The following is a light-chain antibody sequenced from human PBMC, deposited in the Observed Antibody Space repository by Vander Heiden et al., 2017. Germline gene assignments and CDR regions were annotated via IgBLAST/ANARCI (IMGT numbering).Light chain of an antibody. CDR2: GTS. V-gene: IGKV3-15*01. Sequence: EIVMTQSPATLSVSPGERATLSCRASQSVGSSLAWYQQKPGQAPRLLIYGTSTRATAIPARFSGSGSGTEFTLTISSLQSEDFAVHYCHQDNNAPRTFGQGTKLEIK. CDR3: HQDNNAPRT. CDR1: QSVGSS. J-gene: IGKJ2*01.